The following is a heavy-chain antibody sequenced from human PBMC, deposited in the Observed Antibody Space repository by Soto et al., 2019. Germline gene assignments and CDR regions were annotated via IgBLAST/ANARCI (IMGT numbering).Heavy chain of an antibody. J-gene: IGHJ4*02. CDR1: GFTVSRNY. CDR2: IYSGGST. Sequence: GGSLRLSCAASGFTVSRNYMTWFRQAPGKGLEWVSVIYSGGSTFYADSVKGRFTTSRDYSKNTLYLQMNSLRAEDTAVYYCARGTDSGYDFPHFDYWGQGTLVTVSS. V-gene: IGHV3-53*01. D-gene: IGHD5-12*01. CDR3: ARGTDSGYDFPHFDY.